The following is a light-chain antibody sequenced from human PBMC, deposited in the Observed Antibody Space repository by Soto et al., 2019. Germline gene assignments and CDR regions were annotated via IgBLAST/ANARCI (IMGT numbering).Light chain of an antibody. J-gene: IGLJ3*02. CDR1: DSNIGNNY. CDR3: GTWDTSLSAWM. CDR2: DND. V-gene: IGLV1-51*01. Sequence: QSVLTQSPSVSAAPGQRVTISCSGSDSNIGNNYVSWCQKLPGTAPKLLIHDNDQRPSGIPDRFSGSKSGTSATLGITGIQTGDVADYYCGTWDTSLSAWMFGGGTKVTVL.